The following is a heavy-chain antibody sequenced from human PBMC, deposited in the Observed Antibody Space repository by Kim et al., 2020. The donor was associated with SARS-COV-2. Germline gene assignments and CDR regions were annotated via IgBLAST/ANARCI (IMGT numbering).Heavy chain of an antibody. CDR3: VRENYWAFDI. CDR2: VSGSGTTT. CDR1: GFTFSSYS. Sequence: GGSLRLSCATSGFTFSSYSRNWVRQAPGKGLEWVSHVSGSGTTTKYADSVKRRFTISRDNAKNSLYQQMSGLRAEDTAVYYCVRENYWAFDIWGQGAMVTVSS. J-gene: IGHJ3*02. V-gene: IGHV3-48*04. D-gene: IGHD2-15*01.